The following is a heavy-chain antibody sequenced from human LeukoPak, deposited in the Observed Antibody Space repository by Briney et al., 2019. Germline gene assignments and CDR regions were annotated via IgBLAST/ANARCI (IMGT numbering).Heavy chain of an antibody. Sequence: SEALSLTCTVSGGSISSYYWSWIRQPPGKGLEWIGYIYYSGSTNYNPSLKSRVTISVDTSKNQFSLKLSSVTAADTAVYYCARVGDLYNWNDVGEPYFDYWGQGTLVTVSS. CDR2: IYYSGST. J-gene: IGHJ4*02. CDR3: ARVGDLYNWNDVGEPYFDY. V-gene: IGHV4-59*01. CDR1: GGSISSYY. D-gene: IGHD1-1*01.